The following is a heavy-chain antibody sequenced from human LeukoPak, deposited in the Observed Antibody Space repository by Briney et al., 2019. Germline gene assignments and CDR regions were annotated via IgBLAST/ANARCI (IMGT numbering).Heavy chain of an antibody. CDR3: ARGWPPYYYDSSGYYYEGLYCFHY. D-gene: IGHD3-22*01. CDR2: INHSGST. CDR1: GGSFSGYY. Sequence: PSETLPLTCALYGGSFSGYYWSWIRQPPGKGLEWIGEINHSGSTNYNPSLKSRVTISVDTSKNQFSLKLSSVTAADTAVYYCARGWPPYYYDSSGYYYEGLYCFHYWGQGTLVTVSS. V-gene: IGHV4-34*01. J-gene: IGHJ4*02.